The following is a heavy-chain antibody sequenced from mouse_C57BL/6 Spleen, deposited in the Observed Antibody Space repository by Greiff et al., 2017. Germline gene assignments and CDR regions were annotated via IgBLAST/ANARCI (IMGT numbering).Heavy chain of an antibody. CDR1: GYTFTSYW. CDR3: AQSGLRLGAMDY. V-gene: IGHV1-55*01. Sequence: QVQLKQPGAELVKPGASVTMSCKASGYTFTSYWITWVKQRPGQGLEWIGDIYPGSGSTNYNGKFKSKATLTVDTSSSTAYMQLSSLTSEDSAVYYCAQSGLRLGAMDYWGQGTSVTVSS. J-gene: IGHJ4*01. D-gene: IGHD3-2*02. CDR2: IYPGSGST.